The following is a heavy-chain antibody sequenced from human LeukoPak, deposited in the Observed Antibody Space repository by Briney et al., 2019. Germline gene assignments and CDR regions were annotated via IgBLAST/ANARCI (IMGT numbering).Heavy chain of an antibody. Sequence: GGSLRLSCSASGFTFSDFSMNWVRQAPGKGLEWISYISDTSTTIYYADSLKGRFTISRDNAKNSLYLQMNSLRAEDTAVYYCAREIYGDYWGVWFDPWGQGTLVTVSS. D-gene: IGHD4-17*01. J-gene: IGHJ5*02. CDR1: GFTFSDFS. CDR3: AREIYGDYWGVWFDP. V-gene: IGHV3-48*04. CDR2: ISDTSTTI.